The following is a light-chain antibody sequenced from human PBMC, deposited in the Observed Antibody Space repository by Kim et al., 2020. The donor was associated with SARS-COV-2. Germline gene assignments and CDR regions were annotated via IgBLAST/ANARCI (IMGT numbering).Light chain of an antibody. J-gene: IGKJ1*01. Sequence: PGESATLSCRASQTVNSRYLAWYQQTPGQATRLLIYGASTRAAGIPDRFSGSGSGTDFTLTISRLEPEDFAVYYCHQYGSSPWTSGHGTKVEIK. V-gene: IGKV3-20*01. CDR3: HQYGSSPWT. CDR1: QTVNSRY. CDR2: GAS.